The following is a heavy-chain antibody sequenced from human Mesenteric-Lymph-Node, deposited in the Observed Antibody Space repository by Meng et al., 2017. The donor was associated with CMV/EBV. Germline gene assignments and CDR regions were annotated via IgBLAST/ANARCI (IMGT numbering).Heavy chain of an antibody. V-gene: IGHV1-69*02. D-gene: IGHD2-2*01. CDR3: ARNLRVVPAARPYGMDV. CDR1: GGTFSSYT. J-gene: IGHJ6*02. CDR2: IIPILGIA. Sequence: SVKVSCKASGGTFSSYTISWVRQAPGQRLEWMGRIIPILGIANYAQKFQGRVTITADKSTSTAYMELSSLRSEDTAVYYCARNLRVVPAARPYGMDVWGQGTTVTVSS.